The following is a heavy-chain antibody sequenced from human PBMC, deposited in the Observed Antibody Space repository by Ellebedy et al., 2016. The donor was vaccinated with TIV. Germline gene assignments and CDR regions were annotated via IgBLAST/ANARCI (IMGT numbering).Heavy chain of an antibody. Sequence: AASVKVSCKASGYPFSDYYIDWVRQAPGQGLEWMGIISPSGVTPTYAPRLQGRVTMTSDPSTNTVYMELTSLRSEDTAIYYCARDTGRIAAAGLDLWGQGTLVTVSS. J-gene: IGHJ5*02. CDR2: ISPSGVTP. D-gene: IGHD6-25*01. CDR3: ARDTGRIAAAGLDL. V-gene: IGHV1-46*04. CDR1: GYPFSDYY.